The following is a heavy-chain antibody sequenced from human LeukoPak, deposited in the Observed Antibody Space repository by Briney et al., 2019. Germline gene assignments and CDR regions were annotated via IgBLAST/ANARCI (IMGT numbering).Heavy chain of an antibody. CDR3: ASFHYFGSVTRYTTYYYYYGMDV. CDR2: INTNTGNP. CDR1: GYTFTSYA. J-gene: IGHJ6*02. D-gene: IGHD3-10*01. Sequence: GASVKVSCKASGYTFTSYAMNWVRQAPGQGLEWMGWINTNTGNPTYAQGFTGRFVFSLDTSVSTAYLEISSLKAEDTAVYYCASFHYFGSVTRYTTYYYYYGMDVWGQGTTVTVSS. V-gene: IGHV7-4-1*02.